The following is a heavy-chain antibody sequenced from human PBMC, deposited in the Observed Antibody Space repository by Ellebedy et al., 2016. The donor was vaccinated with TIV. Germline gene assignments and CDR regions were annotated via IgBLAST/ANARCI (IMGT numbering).Heavy chain of an antibody. Sequence: GESLKISCAASGFTFSSPWMHWVRQAPGKGLVWVSRINSDGSSTSYADSVKGRFTISRDNAKNTLYLQMNSLRAEDTAVYYCARGGGCGSGDCWAFDYWGQGTLVTVSS. V-gene: IGHV3-74*01. J-gene: IGHJ4*02. CDR3: ARGGGCGSGDCWAFDY. D-gene: IGHD2-21*02. CDR1: GFTFSSPW. CDR2: INSDGSST.